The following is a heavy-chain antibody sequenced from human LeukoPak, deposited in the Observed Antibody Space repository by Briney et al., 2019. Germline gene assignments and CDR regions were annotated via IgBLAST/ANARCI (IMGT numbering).Heavy chain of an antibody. J-gene: IGHJ4*02. CDR2: IKQDGSEK. V-gene: IGHV3-7*05. Sequence: GGSLRLSCAASEFTFSNYWMSWVRQAPGKGLEWVPHIKQDGSEKFYVDSVKGRFTISRDNAKNSLYLQMNSLRAEDTAVYYCVKVAWTVAGPYWGQGTLVTVSS. CDR1: EFTFSNYW. D-gene: IGHD6-19*01. CDR3: VKVAWTVAGPY.